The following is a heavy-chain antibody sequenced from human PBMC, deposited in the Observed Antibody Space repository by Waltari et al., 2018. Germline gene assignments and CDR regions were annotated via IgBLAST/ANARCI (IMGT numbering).Heavy chain of an antibody. D-gene: IGHD1-26*01. V-gene: IGHV3-48*04. CDR1: GFTFSSYS. CDR2: ISSSSTI. J-gene: IGHJ4*02. Sequence: EVQLVESGGGLVQPGGCLRLPCVASGFTFSSYSMNWVRQAPGKWLEWVSYISSSSTINYADSVKGRFTISRDSPKNSLYLQMNSLRAEDAAVYYCARGMVGAAYFDCWGQGALVSVSS. CDR3: ARGMVGAAYFDC.